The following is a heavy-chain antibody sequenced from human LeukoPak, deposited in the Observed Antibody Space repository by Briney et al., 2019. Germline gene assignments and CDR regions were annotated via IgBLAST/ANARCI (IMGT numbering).Heavy chain of an antibody. CDR3: AASGGPINWFDP. D-gene: IGHD2-15*01. J-gene: IGHJ5*02. CDR2: ITHSGYT. V-gene: IGHV4-34*01. CDR1: GGSFSGYY. Sequence: PSETLSLTCAVYGGSFSGYYWGWVRQPPGKGLQWIGEITHSGYTNYNPSLTSRVTISVDTSKNQFSLKLSSVTAADTAVYYCAASGGPINWFDPWGQGTLVTVSS.